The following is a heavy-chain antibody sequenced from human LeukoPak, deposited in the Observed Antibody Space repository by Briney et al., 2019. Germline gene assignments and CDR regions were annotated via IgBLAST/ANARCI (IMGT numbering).Heavy chain of an antibody. D-gene: IGHD6-6*01. CDR3: AKVYSSSSRDAFDV. CDR1: GASFSGYY. J-gene: IGHJ3*01. Sequence: SETLSLTCAVYGASFSGYYCSWIRQPPGKGLEWIGEINHSGSTNYKSSLKSRVTMSVDTSKNQFTLNLHSVTAADTAIYYCAKVYSSSSRDAFDVWGPGTMVIVSS. V-gene: IGHV4-34*01. CDR2: INHSGST.